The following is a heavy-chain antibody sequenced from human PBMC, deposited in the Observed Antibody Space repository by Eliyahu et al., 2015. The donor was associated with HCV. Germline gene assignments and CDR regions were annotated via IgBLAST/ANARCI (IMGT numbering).Heavy chain of an antibody. Sequence: EVQLVESGGGLVQPGGSLRLSCVASGFTFSSYAMHWVRQAPGKGLEYVSAISSDGAQPFFTNSVKGRFTMPRDNSKNTLYVQMGSLRAEDMAVYYCARVAREGDRNWYLDLWGRGTLVTVSS. CDR3: ARVAREGDRNWYLDL. D-gene: IGHD3-16*01. J-gene: IGHJ2*01. CDR1: GFTFSSYA. V-gene: IGHV3-64*01. CDR2: ISSDGAQP.